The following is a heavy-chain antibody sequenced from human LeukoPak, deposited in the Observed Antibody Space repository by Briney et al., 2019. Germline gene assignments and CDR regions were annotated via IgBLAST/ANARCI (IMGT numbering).Heavy chain of an antibody. V-gene: IGHV3-21*04. D-gene: IGHD2-21*01. J-gene: IGHJ4*02. CDR1: GFTFNTYT. Sequence: GGSLRLSCAASGFTFNTYTMNWVRQAPGKGLEWVSSITASSTAIYSADSVKGRFTISRDNSKNTLYLQMNSLRAEDTAVYYCAKERGGEFDYWGQGTLVTVSS. CDR3: AKERGGEFDY. CDR2: ITASSTAI.